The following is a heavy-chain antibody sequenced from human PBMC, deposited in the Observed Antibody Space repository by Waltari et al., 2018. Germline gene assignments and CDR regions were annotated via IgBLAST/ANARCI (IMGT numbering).Heavy chain of an antibody. D-gene: IGHD6-19*01. CDR1: GFLFSQYW. CDR3: AKGVAVSGFPPES. J-gene: IGHJ5*02. CDR2: INEDGTTT. V-gene: IGHV3-74*03. Sequence: DVQLVESGGGLVQPGGALRLSCADSGFLFSQYWMHWVRRVPGKGLLWVARINEDGTTTTYADSVRGRFAIYRDNARSTLYLQMNSLRVEDTAVYYCAKGVAVSGFPPESWGQGTLVTVSS.